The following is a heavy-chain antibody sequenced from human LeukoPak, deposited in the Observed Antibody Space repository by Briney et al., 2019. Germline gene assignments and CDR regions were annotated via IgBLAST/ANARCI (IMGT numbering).Heavy chain of an antibody. CDR2: INPNSGGT. CDR1: GYTFTGYH. CDR3: ASGYCSSTSCYASTRFDP. V-gene: IGHV1-2*02. J-gene: IGHJ5*02. Sequence: ASVKVSCKASGYTFTGYHMHWVRQAPGQGLEWMGWINPNSGGTNYAQKFQGRVTMTRDTSISTAYMELSRLRSDDTAVYYCASGYCSSTSCYASTRFDPWGQGTLVTVSS. D-gene: IGHD2-2*01.